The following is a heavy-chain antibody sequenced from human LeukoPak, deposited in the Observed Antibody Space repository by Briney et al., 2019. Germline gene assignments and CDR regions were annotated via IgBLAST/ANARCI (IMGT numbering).Heavy chain of an antibody. CDR2: IYYSGST. J-gene: IGHJ5*02. Sequence: KPSETLSLTCTVSGGSISSYYWSWLRQPPGKGLEWIGYIYYSGSTNYNPSLKSRVTISVDTSKNQFSLKLSSVTAADTAVYYCASGAFPFDPWGQGTLVTVSS. CDR3: ASGAFPFDP. CDR1: GGSISSYY. V-gene: IGHV4-59*01. D-gene: IGHD1-26*01.